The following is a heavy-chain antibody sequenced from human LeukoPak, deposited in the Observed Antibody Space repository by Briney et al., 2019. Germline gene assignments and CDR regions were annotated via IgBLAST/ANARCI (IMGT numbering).Heavy chain of an antibody. J-gene: IGHJ4*02. Sequence: PGGSLRLSCAASGFTFNTYAMSWVRQAPGKGLEWVSVIYSGGSTYYADSVKGRFTISRDNSKNTLYLQMNSLRAEDTAVYYCARDLAVAGKLWGQGTLVTVSS. CDR3: ARDLAVAGKL. D-gene: IGHD6-19*01. V-gene: IGHV3-53*01. CDR2: IYSGGST. CDR1: GFTFNTYA.